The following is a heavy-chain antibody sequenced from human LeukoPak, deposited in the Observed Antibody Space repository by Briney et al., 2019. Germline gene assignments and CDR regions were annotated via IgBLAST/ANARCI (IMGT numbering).Heavy chain of an antibody. Sequence: PGGSLRLSCTTSGFTFSSYAMSWVRQAPGKGLEWASAISGSGGSTNYADSVKGRFTISRDNSKNTLYLQMNSLRAEDTAVYHCAKDHYFDTSGYRTAEYFQHWGQGTLVTVSS. J-gene: IGHJ1*01. CDR2: ISGSGGST. V-gene: IGHV3-23*01. D-gene: IGHD3-22*01. CDR1: GFTFSSYA. CDR3: AKDHYFDTSGYRTAEYFQH.